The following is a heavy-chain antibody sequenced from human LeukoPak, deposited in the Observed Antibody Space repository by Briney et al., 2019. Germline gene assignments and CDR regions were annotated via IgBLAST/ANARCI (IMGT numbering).Heavy chain of an antibody. V-gene: IGHV3-23*01. D-gene: IGHD3-10*01. CDR1: GFTFSSYA. CDR3: AKALYGSGNYYYYYMDV. J-gene: IGHJ6*03. CDR2: ISGSGGST. Sequence: GGSLRLSCAASGFTFSSYAMSWVRQAPGMGLEWVSAISGSGGSTYYADSVKGRFTISRDNSKNTLYLQMNSLRAEDTAVYYCAKALYGSGNYYYYYMDVWGKGTTVTISS.